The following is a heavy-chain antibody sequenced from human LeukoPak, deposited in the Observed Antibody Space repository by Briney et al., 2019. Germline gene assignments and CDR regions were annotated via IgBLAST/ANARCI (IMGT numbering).Heavy chain of an antibody. D-gene: IGHD5-12*01. Sequence: GGSLRLSCAASGFTFSSYGMHWVRQAPGKGLEWVAVISYDGSNKYYADSVRGRFSISRDDLKDTLYLQMKNLRAEDTAVYYCAKDGAWLRFDDWGQGILVTVSS. J-gene: IGHJ4*02. CDR1: GFTFSSYG. CDR3: AKDGAWLRFDD. V-gene: IGHV3-30*18. CDR2: ISYDGSNK.